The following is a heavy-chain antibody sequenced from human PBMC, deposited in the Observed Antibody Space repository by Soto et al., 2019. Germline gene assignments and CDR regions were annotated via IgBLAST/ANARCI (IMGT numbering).Heavy chain of an antibody. V-gene: IGHV4-38-2*01. J-gene: IGHJ4*02. Sequence: PSETLSLTCAVSNFSLSKEYYWGSIRQPPGKGLEWIGSIHQSGRPYYNPSLKCRLTISSGETKEQFSLRLSSVTDADTAVYYCARGASCGIIHDFDSWGQGSLVTVSS. CDR3: ARGASCGIIHDFDS. D-gene: IGHD3-16*02. CDR2: IHQSGRP. CDR1: NFSLSKEYY.